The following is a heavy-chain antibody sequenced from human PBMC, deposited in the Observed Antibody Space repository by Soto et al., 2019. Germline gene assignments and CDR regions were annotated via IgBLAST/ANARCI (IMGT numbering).Heavy chain of an antibody. V-gene: IGHV1-69*05. CDR1: GGTFSSYA. J-gene: IGHJ6*02. D-gene: IGHD6-6*01. CDR3: ARVRYSSSSSYYYYGMDV. CDR2: ISPNFGTT. Sequence: SVKVSCKASGGTFSSYAISSVRQAPGQGLEWMGWISPNFGTTNYAQKLQGRVTMTTAASTSTAYMELRSLRSDDTAVYYCARVRYSSSSSYYYYGMDVWGQGTTVTVSS.